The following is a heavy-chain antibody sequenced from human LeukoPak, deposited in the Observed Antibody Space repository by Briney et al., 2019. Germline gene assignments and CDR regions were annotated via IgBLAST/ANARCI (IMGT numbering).Heavy chain of an antibody. Sequence: PGGSLRLSCAASGFTFSDYYMSWIRQAPGKGLEWVSYISSSGSTIYYADSVKGRFTISRDNAKNSLYLQMNSLRAEDTAVYYCARAYCSGGACYDYFDYWGQGTLVTVSS. D-gene: IGHD2-15*01. J-gene: IGHJ4*02. CDR2: ISSSGSTI. V-gene: IGHV3-11*01. CDR3: ARAYCSGGACYDYFDY. CDR1: GFTFSDYY.